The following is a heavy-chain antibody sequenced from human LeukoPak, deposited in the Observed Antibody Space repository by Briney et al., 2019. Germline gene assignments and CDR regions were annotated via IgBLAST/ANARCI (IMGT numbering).Heavy chain of an antibody. Sequence: ASMKVSCKASGYTFTGYYMHWVRQAPGQGLEWMGWINPNSGGTNYAQKFQGRVTMTRDTSISTAYMELSRLRSDDTAVYYCARGVGVLWFGGRNYMDVWGKGTTVTISS. D-gene: IGHD3-10*01. V-gene: IGHV1-2*02. CDR1: GYTFTGYY. CDR2: INPNSGGT. J-gene: IGHJ6*03. CDR3: ARGVGVLWFGGRNYMDV.